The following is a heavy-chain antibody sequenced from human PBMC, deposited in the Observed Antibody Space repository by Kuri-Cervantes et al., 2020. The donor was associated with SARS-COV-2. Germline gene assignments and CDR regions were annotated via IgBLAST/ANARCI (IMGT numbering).Heavy chain of an antibody. D-gene: IGHD4-23*01. V-gene: IGHV3-23*01. J-gene: IGHJ6*02. CDR1: GFTVSSNY. CDR3: AKDLGYGGNSAGYGMDV. CDR2: ISGSGGSS. Sequence: GESLKISCAASGFTVSSNYMSWVRQAPGKGLEWVSGISGSGGSSYYADPVKGRFTISRDNSKNTLFLQMNSLRVEDTAVYYCAKDLGYGGNSAGYGMDVWGQGTTVTVSS.